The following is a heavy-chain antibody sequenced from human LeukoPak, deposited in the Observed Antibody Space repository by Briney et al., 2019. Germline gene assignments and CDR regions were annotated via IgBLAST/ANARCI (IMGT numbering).Heavy chain of an antibody. CDR1: GDSIRSYY. D-gene: IGHD2/OR15-2a*01. CDR3: ARKLSGAFDI. Sequence: SETLSLTCTVSGDSIRSYYWSWIRQPPGEGLEWIGYIYYGGSTNYNPSLKSRVTMSVDTSKNQFSLKLSSVTAADTAVYYCARKLSGAFDIWGQGTMVTASS. V-gene: IGHV4-59*01. J-gene: IGHJ3*02. CDR2: IYYGGST.